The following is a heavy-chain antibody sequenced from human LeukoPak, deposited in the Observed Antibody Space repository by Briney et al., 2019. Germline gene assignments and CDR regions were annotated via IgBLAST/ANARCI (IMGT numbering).Heavy chain of an antibody. CDR3: AKDRFCSSTNCPYDQ. CDR2: ISVSDDST. Sequence: PGGSLRLSCAASGFTSSDYTMNWVRQALGKGLEWVSGISVSDDSTYYADSVKGRFTMSRDNSNNMLYLQMNSLRAEDTAVYYCAKDRFCSSTNCPYDQWGQGTLVTVSS. J-gene: IGHJ5*02. D-gene: IGHD2-2*01. V-gene: IGHV3-23*01. CDR1: GFTSSDYT.